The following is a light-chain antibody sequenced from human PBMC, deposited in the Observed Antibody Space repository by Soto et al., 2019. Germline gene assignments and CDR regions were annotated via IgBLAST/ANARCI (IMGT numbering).Light chain of an antibody. Sequence: QSVLTQPPSVSGAPGQRVTISCTGGSSNIGSAYGVHWYQHLPGTAPKLLIYVNNNRPSGVPDRFSGSQSGTSASLAITGLQPEDEADYYCQSYDSSLSGSVFGGGTKLTVL. CDR1: SSNIGSAYG. CDR3: QSYDSSLSGSV. J-gene: IGLJ2*01. V-gene: IGLV1-40*01. CDR2: VNN.